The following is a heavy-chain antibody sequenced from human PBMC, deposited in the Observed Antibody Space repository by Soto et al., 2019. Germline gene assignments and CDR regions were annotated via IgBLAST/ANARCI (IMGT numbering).Heavy chain of an antibody. CDR3: ARHGFTAMGPLYYYYYGMDV. D-gene: IGHD5-18*01. Sequence: PSATLPLTCTVSGGSISSRSYYWGWIRQPPGKGLEGIGGISYSGSTYYNPSLKSRVTISVDTSKNQCSLKLSSVTAADTAVYYCARHGFTAMGPLYYYYYGMDVWGQGTTVT. V-gene: IGHV4-39*01. J-gene: IGHJ6*02. CDR1: GGSISSRSYY. CDR2: ISYSGST.